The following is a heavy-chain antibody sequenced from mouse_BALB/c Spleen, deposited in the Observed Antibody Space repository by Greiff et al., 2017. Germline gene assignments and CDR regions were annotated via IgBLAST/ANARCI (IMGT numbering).Heavy chain of an antibody. J-gene: IGHJ3*01. D-gene: IGHD2-1*01. CDR2: INPSNGRT. V-gene: IGHV1S81*02. CDR3: ARGEYGNYGWFAY. Sequence: NCSSYWMHWVQPRPGHGLEWIGEINPSNGRTNYNEKFKSKATLTVDKSSSTAYMQLSSLTSEDSAVYYCARGEYGNYGWFAYWGQGTLVTVSA. CDR1: NCSSYW.